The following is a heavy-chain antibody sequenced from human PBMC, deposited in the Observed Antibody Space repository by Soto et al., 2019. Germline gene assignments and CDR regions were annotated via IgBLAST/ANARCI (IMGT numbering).Heavy chain of an antibody. D-gene: IGHD3-10*01. CDR1: GFTFSSYW. J-gene: IGHJ6*02. CDR3: PRALALLCFAEYPSHCGMDV. V-gene: IGHV3-7*04. Sequence: EVQLVESGGGLVQPGGSLRLSCAASGFTFSSYWMSWVRQAPGKGLEWVANIKQDGSEKYYVDSVKGRLTISRDNAKNPLYLEMNSLKAADNAVYYCPRALALLCFAEYPSHCGMDVWGQGTKVTVSS. CDR2: IKQDGSEK.